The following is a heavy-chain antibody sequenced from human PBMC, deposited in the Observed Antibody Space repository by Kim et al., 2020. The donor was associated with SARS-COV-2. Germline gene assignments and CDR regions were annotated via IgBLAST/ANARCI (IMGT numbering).Heavy chain of an antibody. V-gene: IGHV4-34*01. CDR3: ARVGARWSQWLVRY. CDR2: INHSGST. D-gene: IGHD6-19*01. Sequence: SETLSLTCAVYGGSFSGYYWSWIRQPPGKGLEWIGEINHSGSTNYNPSLKSRVTISVDTSKNQFSLKLSSVTAADTAVYYCARVGARWSQWLVRYWGQGT. J-gene: IGHJ4*02. CDR1: GGSFSGYY.